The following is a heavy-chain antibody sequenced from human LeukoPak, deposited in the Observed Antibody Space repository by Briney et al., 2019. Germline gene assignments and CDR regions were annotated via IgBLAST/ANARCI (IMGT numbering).Heavy chain of an antibody. CDR3: ARDSGSFDY. J-gene: IGHJ4*02. CDR1: VGSISSYY. D-gene: IGHD1-26*01. V-gene: IGHV4-59*01. CDR2: IYYSGST. Sequence: PSETLSLTCTVSVGSISSYYWSWIRQPPGKGLEWIGYIYYSGSTNYNPSLKSRVTISVDTSKNQFSLKLSSVTAADTAVYYCARDSGSFDYWGQGTLVTVSS.